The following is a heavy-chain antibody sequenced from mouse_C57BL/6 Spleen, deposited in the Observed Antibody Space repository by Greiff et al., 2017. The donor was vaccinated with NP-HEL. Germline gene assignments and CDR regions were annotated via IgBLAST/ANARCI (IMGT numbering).Heavy chain of an antibody. CDR3: ARARGDYDYEGVYYAMDY. CDR2: ISDGGSYT. D-gene: IGHD2-4*01. J-gene: IGHJ4*01. CDR1: GFTFSSYA. Sequence: EVQLVESGGGLVKPGGSLKLSCAASGFTFSSYAMSWVRQTPEKRLEWVATISDGGSYTYYPDNVKGRFTISRDNAKNNLYLQMSHLKSEDTAMYYCARARGDYDYEGVYYAMDYWGQGTSVTVSS. V-gene: IGHV5-4*01.